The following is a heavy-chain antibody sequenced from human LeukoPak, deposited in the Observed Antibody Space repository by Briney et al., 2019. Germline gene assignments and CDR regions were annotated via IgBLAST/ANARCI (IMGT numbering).Heavy chain of an antibody. Sequence: SVKVSCKASGGTFSSYAISWGRQAPGQGLEWMGGIIPIFGTANYAQKFQGRVTITADESTSTAYMELSSLRSEDTAVYYCARDRPGRYCSTISCYSASPFDPWGQGTLVTVSS. V-gene: IGHV1-69*13. CDR1: GGTFSSYA. CDR3: ARDRPGRYCSTISCYSASPFDP. J-gene: IGHJ5*02. CDR2: IIPIFGTA. D-gene: IGHD2-2*02.